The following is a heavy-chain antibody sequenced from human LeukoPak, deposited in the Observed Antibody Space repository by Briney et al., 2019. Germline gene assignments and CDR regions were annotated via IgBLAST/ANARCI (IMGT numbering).Heavy chain of an antibody. CDR2: ISWNSGSI. CDR1: GFTFDDYA. CDR3: AKGVASYSSGPGDY. V-gene: IGHV3-9*01. Sequence: GRSLRLSCAASGFTFDDYAMHWVRQAPGKGLEWVSGISWNSGSIGYADSVKGRFTISRDNAKNSLYLQMNSLRAEDTALYYCAKGVASYSSGPGDYWGQGTLVTVSS. D-gene: IGHD6-19*01. J-gene: IGHJ4*02.